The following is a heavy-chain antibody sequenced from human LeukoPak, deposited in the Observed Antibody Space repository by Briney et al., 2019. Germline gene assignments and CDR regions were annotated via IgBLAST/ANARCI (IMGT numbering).Heavy chain of an antibody. D-gene: IGHD1-26*01. Sequence: GASVKVSCKASGGTFSSYAISWVRQAPGQGPEWMGGIIPIFGTASYAQKFQGRVTITTDESTSTAYMELSSLRSEDTAVYYCARVVGGSYYRGSAFDIWGQGTMVTVSS. CDR1: GGTFSSYA. J-gene: IGHJ3*02. CDR3: ARVVGGSYYRGSAFDI. CDR2: IIPIFGTA. V-gene: IGHV1-69*05.